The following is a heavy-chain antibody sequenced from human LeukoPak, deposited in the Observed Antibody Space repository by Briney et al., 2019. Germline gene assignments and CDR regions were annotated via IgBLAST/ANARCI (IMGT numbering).Heavy chain of an antibody. V-gene: IGHV4-30-2*02. Sequence: SETLSLTCTVSGGSISSGGYYWSWIRQPPGKGLEWIGYIYHSGSTYYNPSLKSRVTISVDTSKNQFSLKLSSVTAADTAVYYCARTRPYYVAFDIWGQGTMVTVSS. D-gene: IGHD3-10*02. CDR1: GGSISSGGYY. J-gene: IGHJ3*02. CDR2: IYHSGST. CDR3: ARTRPYYVAFDI.